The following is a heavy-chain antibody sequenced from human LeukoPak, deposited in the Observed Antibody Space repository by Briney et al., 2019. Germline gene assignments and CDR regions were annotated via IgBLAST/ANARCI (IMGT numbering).Heavy chain of an antibody. CDR3: VREEAAYSDYPLYNYYMDV. CDR1: GFTFSHYA. CDR2: IRTRVYGGTT. V-gene: IGHV3-49*04. J-gene: IGHJ6*03. D-gene: IGHD4-11*01. Sequence: PGRSLRLSCTTSGFTFSHYALSWDREAPGKGLEWVSLIRTRVYGGTTDYAASVKGRFTISRDDSRSIAYLQMNSLKTEDTAIYYCVREEAAYSDYPLYNYYMDVWGKGTTVTVSS.